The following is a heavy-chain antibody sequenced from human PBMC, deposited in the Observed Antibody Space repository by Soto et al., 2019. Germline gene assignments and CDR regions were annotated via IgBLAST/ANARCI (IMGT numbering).Heavy chain of an antibody. D-gene: IGHD1-26*01. V-gene: IGHV1-69*12. Sequence: QVQLVQSGAEVKKPGSSVKVSCKASGGTFSSYAITWVRQAPGQGLEWMGGIIPIFGTANYAQKFQGRVTITADESTITPYMELSSLRSEDTAVYYCASRDSGNFGSYYYYGMDVWGQGTTVTVSS. CDR2: IIPIFGTA. CDR1: GGTFSSYA. CDR3: ASRDSGNFGSYYYYGMDV. J-gene: IGHJ6*02.